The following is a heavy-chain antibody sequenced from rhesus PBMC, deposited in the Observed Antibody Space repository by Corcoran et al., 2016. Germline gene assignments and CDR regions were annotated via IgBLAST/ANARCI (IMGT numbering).Heavy chain of an antibody. CDR1: GGSISGYY. Sequence: QVQLQESGPGLVKPSETLSLTCAVSGGSISGYYCNWNRHPPGKGLEWIGYVGGSSGSTNYNPSLKSRVTISTDTSKNQFSLKLSSVTAADTAVYYCATISGSGSYYDDVFDFWGQGLRVTVSS. J-gene: IGHJ3*01. CDR3: ATISGSGSYYDDVFDF. V-gene: IGHV4-165*02. D-gene: IGHD3-16*01. CDR2: VGGSSGST.